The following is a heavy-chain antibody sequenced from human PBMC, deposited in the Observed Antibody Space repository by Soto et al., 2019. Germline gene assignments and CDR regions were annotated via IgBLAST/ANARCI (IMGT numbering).Heavy chain of an antibody. Sequence: QVQLVESGGGVVQPGRSLRLSCAASGFTFSSYGMHWVRQAPGKGLEWVAVISYDGSNKYYADSVKGRFTISRDNSKNALYLQMNSLSAEDTAVYYCAKDAYSGYEGRPFDYWGQGTLVTVSS. V-gene: IGHV3-30*18. CDR2: ISYDGSNK. CDR1: GFTFSSYG. J-gene: IGHJ4*02. CDR3: AKDAYSGYEGRPFDY. D-gene: IGHD5-12*01.